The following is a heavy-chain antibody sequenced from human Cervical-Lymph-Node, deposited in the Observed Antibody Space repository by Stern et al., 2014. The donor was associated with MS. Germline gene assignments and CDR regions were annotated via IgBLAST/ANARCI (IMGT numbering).Heavy chain of an antibody. CDR3: ARDMFPNQLLYPKSHYGMDV. Sequence: EVQLVQSGGGLAQPGGSLRLSCAASGLSFSTYNLNWVRPLPGRGQDWVTSISDTCSYICYADSVKCRFTISRDNAKKSLYLQMDSLRVDDTAVYYCARDMFPNQLLYPKSHYGMDVWGQGTTVTVSS. CDR1: GLSFSTYN. D-gene: IGHD3-10*02. V-gene: IGHV3-21*01. J-gene: IGHJ6*02. CDR2: ISDTCSYI.